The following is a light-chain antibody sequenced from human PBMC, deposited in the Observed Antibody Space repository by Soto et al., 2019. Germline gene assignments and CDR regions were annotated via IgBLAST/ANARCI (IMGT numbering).Light chain of an antibody. CDR1: QSVSSN. Sequence: EIVMTQSPATLSVSPGESATLSCRASQSVSSNLAWYQQKPGQAPSLLIYGASSRATGIPDRFSGSGSGTDFTLTISRLEPEDFAVYYCQQYGSSPRTFGPGTKVDIK. J-gene: IGKJ3*01. V-gene: IGKV3-20*01. CDR3: QQYGSSPRT. CDR2: GAS.